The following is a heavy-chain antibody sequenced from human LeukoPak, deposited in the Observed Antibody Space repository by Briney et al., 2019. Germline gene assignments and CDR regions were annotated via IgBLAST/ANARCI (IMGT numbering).Heavy chain of an antibody. CDR1: GFTFSSYS. V-gene: IGHV3-21*01. J-gene: IGHJ4*02. CDR3: ARGGNSWGHYFDY. Sequence: GGSLRLSCAASGFTFSSYSMNWVRQAPGKGLEWVSSISSSSYIYYADSVKGRFTISRDNAKNSLYLQMNSLRAEDTAVYYCARGGNSWGHYFDYWGQGTLVTVSS. CDR2: ISSSSYI. D-gene: IGHD3-16*01.